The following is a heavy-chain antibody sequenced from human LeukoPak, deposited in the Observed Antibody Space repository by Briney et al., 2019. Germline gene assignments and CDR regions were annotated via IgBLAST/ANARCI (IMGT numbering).Heavy chain of an antibody. D-gene: IGHD1-1*01. Sequence: ASVKVSCKASGYTFTSYDINWGRQATGQGLEWMGCMNPNSGNTGYAQKFQGRVTVTRNPSISTAYMELSSLRSEDTAVYYCARDPGSGTDYYYYYMDVWGKGTTVTVSS. CDR2: MNPNSGNT. V-gene: IGHV1-8*01. CDR1: GYTFTSYD. J-gene: IGHJ6*03. CDR3: ARDPGSGTDYYYYYMDV.